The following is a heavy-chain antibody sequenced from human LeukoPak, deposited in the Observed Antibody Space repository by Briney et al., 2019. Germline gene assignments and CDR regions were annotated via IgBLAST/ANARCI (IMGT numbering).Heavy chain of an antibody. Sequence: SETLSLTCTVSGGSISSGDYYWSWIRQPPGKGLEWIGYIYYSGSTYYNPSLKSRVTISVDTSKNQFSLKLSSVTAADTAVYYCARETYYYDSSGSNWFDPWGQGTLVTVAS. J-gene: IGHJ5*02. CDR2: IYYSGST. V-gene: IGHV4-30-4*01. CDR1: GGSISSGDYY. D-gene: IGHD3-22*01. CDR3: ARETYYYDSSGSNWFDP.